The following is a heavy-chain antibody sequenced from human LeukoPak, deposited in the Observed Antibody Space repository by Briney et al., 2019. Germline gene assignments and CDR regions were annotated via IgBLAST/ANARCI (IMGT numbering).Heavy chain of an antibody. J-gene: IGHJ4*02. CDR1: GFTFSSYA. Sequence: GSLRLSCAASGFTFSSYAMSWVRQAPGKGLEWVSAISGSGGSTYYADSVKGRFTISRDNSKNTLYLQMNSLRAEDTAVYYCAKSLRYLTVTGDYFDYWGQGTLVTVSS. CDR3: AKSLRYLTVTGDYFDY. CDR2: ISGSGGST. V-gene: IGHV3-23*01. D-gene: IGHD3-9*01.